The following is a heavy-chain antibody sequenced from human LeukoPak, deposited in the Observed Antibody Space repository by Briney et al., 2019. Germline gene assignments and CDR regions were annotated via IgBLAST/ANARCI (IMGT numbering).Heavy chain of an antibody. D-gene: IGHD1-26*01. CDR1: GFTFSSHD. CDR3: AKDRSKGSYGDDFDF. CDR2: ISYDGGKK. Sequence: PGGSLRLSCAASGFTFSSHDMHWVRQAPGKGLEWVAIISYDGGKKGYADSVKGRFTISRDNSKNTLYLQMNSLRPEDTAVYYCAKDRSKGSYGDDFDFWGQGTLVTVSS. J-gene: IGHJ4*02. V-gene: IGHV3-30*18.